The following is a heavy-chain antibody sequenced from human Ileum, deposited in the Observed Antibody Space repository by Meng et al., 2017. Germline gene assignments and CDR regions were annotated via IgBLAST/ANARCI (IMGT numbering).Heavy chain of an antibody. D-gene: IGHD7-27*01. Sequence: QLPLQEAGPGTGSPSETRSLICAVSGGSVRSSDYQWGWIRQPPGKGLEWIGYASTNYNPSLKSRVTISVDTSKNQFSLKLTSVTAADTAVYYCARDHWGSLDYWGQGVLVTVSS. V-gene: IGHV4-61*08. CDR3: ARDHWGSLDY. J-gene: IGHJ4*02. CDR2: AST. CDR1: GGSVRSSDYQ.